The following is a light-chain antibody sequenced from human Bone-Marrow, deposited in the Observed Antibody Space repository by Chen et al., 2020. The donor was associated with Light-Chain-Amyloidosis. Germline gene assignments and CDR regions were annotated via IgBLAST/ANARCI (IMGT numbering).Light chain of an antibody. CDR2: RDT. Sequence: SYELTQPPSVSVSPGQTARITCSGDDLPTKYAYWYQQKPGQAPVLVIHRDTERPSGISERFSGSSSGTTATLTSSGVQAEDEADYHCQSADSSVTYEVIFGGGTKLTVL. J-gene: IGLJ2*01. CDR1: DLPTKY. CDR3: QSADSSVTYEVI. V-gene: IGLV3-25*03.